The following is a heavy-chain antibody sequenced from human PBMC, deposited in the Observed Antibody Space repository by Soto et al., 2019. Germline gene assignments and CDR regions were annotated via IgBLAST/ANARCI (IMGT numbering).Heavy chain of an antibody. CDR3: ARDGHEIQHSTYYYYGMDV. CDR2: INHSGST. J-gene: IGHJ6*02. D-gene: IGHD5-18*01. CDR1: GGSFSGYY. V-gene: IGHV4-34*01. Sequence: SETLSLTCAVYGGSFSGYYWSWIRQPPGKGLEWIGEINHSGSTNYNPSLKSRVTISVDTSKNQFSLKLSSVTAADTAVYYCARDGHEIQHSTYYYYGMDVWGQGTTVTVSS.